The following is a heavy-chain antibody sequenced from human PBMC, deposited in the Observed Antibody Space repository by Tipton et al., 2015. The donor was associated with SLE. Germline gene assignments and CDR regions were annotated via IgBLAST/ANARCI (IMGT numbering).Heavy chain of an antibody. CDR1: GGSISSDDYY. V-gene: IGHV4-31*03. J-gene: IGHJ4*02. CDR2: ISYSGNT. Sequence: TLSLTCTVSGGSISSDDYYWSWIRQHPGRGLEWIGHISYSGNTFYNPSLKSRLTISVDTSKNQFSLKLSSSTAADTAVYYCARGGVGGYDYLDYWGQGTLVTVSS. CDR3: ARGGVGGYDYLDY. D-gene: IGHD5-12*01.